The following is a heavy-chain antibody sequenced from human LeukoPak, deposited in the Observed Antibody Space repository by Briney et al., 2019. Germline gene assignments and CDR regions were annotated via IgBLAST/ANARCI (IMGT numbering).Heavy chain of an antibody. Sequence: KPSETLSLTCAVYGGSFSGYYWSWIRQPPGKGLEWVGEINHSGSTNYNPSLKSRVTISVDTSKNQFSLKLSSVTAADTAVYYCARGAQIGRGAWFGVSWFGPWGQGTLVTVSS. CDR1: GGSFSGYY. CDR2: INHSGST. D-gene: IGHD3-10*01. CDR3: ARGAQIGRGAWFGVSWFGP. V-gene: IGHV4-34*01. J-gene: IGHJ5*02.